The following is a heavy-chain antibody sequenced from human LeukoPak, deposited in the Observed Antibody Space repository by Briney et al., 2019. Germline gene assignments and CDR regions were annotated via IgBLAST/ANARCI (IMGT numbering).Heavy chain of an antibody. D-gene: IGHD1-26*01. CDR3: AKDHRSDSGSYYYY. CDR2: INTDGSSR. CDR1: GFTFNNYW. Sequence: GGSLRLSCAASGFTFNNYWMHWVRLVPGKGLVWVSRINTDGSSRHYADSVKGRFTISRDNAKNTVYLQMNSLRAEDTAVYYCAKDHRSDSGSYYYYWGQGTLVTVSS. V-gene: IGHV3-74*01. J-gene: IGHJ4*02.